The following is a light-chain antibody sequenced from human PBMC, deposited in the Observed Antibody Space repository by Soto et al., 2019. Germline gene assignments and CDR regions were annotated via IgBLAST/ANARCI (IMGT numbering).Light chain of an antibody. Sequence: EVVLTQSPATLSLSPGERATLSCRASQSVGTSLAWYQQRPGQPPRLLIHSASNRASGIPSRFSGSGSGTDFTLTIHNREPEDFAVYYCQQRSTWPPWTFGLGTKVEIK. J-gene: IGKJ1*01. CDR1: QSVGTS. CDR2: SAS. CDR3: QQRSTWPPWT. V-gene: IGKV3-11*01.